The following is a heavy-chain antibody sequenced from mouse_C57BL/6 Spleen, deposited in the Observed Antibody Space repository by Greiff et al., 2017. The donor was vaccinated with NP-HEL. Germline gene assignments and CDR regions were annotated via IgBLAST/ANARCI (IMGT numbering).Heavy chain of an antibody. D-gene: IGHD1-1*01. CDR2: INPSSGYT. J-gene: IGHJ1*03. V-gene: IGHV1-4*01. CDR1: GYTFTSYT. Sequence: QVQLQQSGAELARPGASVKMSCKASGYTFTSYTMHWVKQRPGQGLEWIGYINPSSGYTKYNQKFKDKATLTADKSSSTAYMQLSSLTSEDSAVYFCARSPVAPYWYFDVWGTGTTVTVSS. CDR3: ARSPVAPYWYFDV.